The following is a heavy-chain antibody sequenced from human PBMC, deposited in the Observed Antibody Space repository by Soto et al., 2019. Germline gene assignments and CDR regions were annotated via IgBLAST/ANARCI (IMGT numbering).Heavy chain of an antibody. Sequence: GGSLRLSCAASGFTFSSYWMHWVRQAPGKGLVWVSRINSDGSSTSYADSVKGRFTISRDNAKNTLYLQMNSLRAEDTAVYYCARDPQSVAAAGAPAYYYYGMDIWGQGTTVTVSS. CDR3: ARDPQSVAAAGAPAYYYYGMDI. CDR1: GFTFSSYW. D-gene: IGHD6-13*01. J-gene: IGHJ6*02. V-gene: IGHV3-74*01. CDR2: INSDGSST.